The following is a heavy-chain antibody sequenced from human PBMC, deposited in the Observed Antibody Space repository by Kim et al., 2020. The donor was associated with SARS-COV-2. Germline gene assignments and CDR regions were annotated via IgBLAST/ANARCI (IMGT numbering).Heavy chain of an antibody. CDR2: IYSGGST. D-gene: IGHD3-10*01. CDR3: AGAMVRGVIITGGMDV. V-gene: IGHV3-53*01. CDR1: GFTVSNNY. J-gene: IGHJ6*02. Sequence: GGSLRLSCAASGFTVSNNYMSWVRQAPGKGLEWVSVIYSGGSTYYADSVKGRFTISRDNSKNTLYLQMYSLRAEDTAVYYCAGAMVRGVIITGGMDVWGQGTTVTVSS.